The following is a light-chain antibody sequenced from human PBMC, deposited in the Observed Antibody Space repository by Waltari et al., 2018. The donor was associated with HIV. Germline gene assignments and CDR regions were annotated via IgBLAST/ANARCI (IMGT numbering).Light chain of an antibody. Sequence: DIQMTQSPSSLSATLGDRVTITCRASQSISSHLNWYQLKPGEAPKVLIYAASSLRSDVPSRFSGSGSGTDFTLTISSLQPEDFATYYCQQSYSSPNNFGQGT. CDR2: AAS. V-gene: IGKV1-39*01. CDR3: QQSYSSPNN. J-gene: IGKJ2*01. CDR1: QSISSH.